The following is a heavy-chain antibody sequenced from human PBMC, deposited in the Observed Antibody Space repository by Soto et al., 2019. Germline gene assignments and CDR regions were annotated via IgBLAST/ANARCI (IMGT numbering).Heavy chain of an antibody. CDR3: AAEGAREQWLVRMDV. Sequence: VKVSCKASGFTFTSSAVQWVRQARGQRLEWIGWIVVGSGNTNYAQKFQERVTITRDMSTSTAYMELSSLRSEDTAVYYCAAEGAREQWLVRMDVWGQGTTVTVSS. CDR2: IVVGSGNT. V-gene: IGHV1-58*01. CDR1: GFTFTSSA. J-gene: IGHJ6*01. D-gene: IGHD6-19*01.